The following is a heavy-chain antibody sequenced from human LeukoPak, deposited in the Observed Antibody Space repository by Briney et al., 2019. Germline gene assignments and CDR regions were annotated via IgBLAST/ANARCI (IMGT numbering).Heavy chain of an antibody. J-gene: IGHJ1*01. Sequence: SETLSLTCSVSGGSISSRSYYWGWVRQPPGKGLEWIGSIHYSGGTYYNPSLKSRVTISVDTSKNQFSLKLSSVTAADTAVYYCARDQGLIYYDSSGYQRFWYFQYWGQGTLVTVSS. CDR2: IHYSGGT. CDR3: ARDQGLIYYDSSGYQRFWYFQY. V-gene: IGHV4-39*07. CDR1: GGSISSRSYY. D-gene: IGHD3-22*01.